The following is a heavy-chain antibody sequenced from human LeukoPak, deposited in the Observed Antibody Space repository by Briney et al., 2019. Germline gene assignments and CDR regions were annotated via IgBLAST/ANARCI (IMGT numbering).Heavy chain of an antibody. J-gene: IGHJ3*02. V-gene: IGHV1-2*02. CDR3: AREEGVGRDAFDI. D-gene: IGHD1-26*01. CDR1: GYTFTDYF. CDR2: INPHSGGR. Sequence: ASVKVSCKASGYTFTDYFIHWVRQAPGQGLEWMGWINPHSGGRNSAQKFQGGVTMTRDTSSSTAYLFLTTLRSDDTAVYFCAREEGVGRDAFDIWGRGTMVTVSS.